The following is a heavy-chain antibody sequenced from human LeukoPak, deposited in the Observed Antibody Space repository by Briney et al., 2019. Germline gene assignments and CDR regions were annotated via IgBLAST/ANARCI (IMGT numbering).Heavy chain of an antibody. CDR3: ARVNRGDAFDI. Sequence: GGSLRLSCATSGFTFSSYGMHWVRQAPGKGLEWVAVIWYDGRNKFYADSLKGRFTISRDNSKNTLYLQMNSLRAEDTAVYYCARVNRGDAFDIWGQGALVTVSS. CDR2: IWYDGRNK. V-gene: IGHV3-33*01. CDR1: GFTFSSYG. J-gene: IGHJ3*02. D-gene: IGHD3-16*02.